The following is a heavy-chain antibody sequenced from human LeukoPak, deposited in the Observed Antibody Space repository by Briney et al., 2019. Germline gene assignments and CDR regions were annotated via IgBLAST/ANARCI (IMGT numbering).Heavy chain of an antibody. CDR2: ISGSGGST. D-gene: IGHD6-13*01. CDR3: ASYSSTYDAFDI. Sequence: GGSLRLSCAASGFTFSTFAMLWVRQAPGKGLEWVSAISGSGGSTYYADPVKGRFTISRDNAKNSLYLQMNSLGAEDTAVYYCASYSSTYDAFDIWGQGTMVTVSS. V-gene: IGHV3-23*01. J-gene: IGHJ3*02. CDR1: GFTFSTFA.